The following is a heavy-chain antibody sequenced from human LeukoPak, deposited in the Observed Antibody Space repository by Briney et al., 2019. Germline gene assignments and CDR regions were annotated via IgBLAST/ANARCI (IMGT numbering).Heavy chain of an antibody. J-gene: IGHJ6*04. Sequence: GGSLRLSCAASGFTFSSYAMHWVRQAPGKGLEWVAVISYDGSNKYYADSVKGRFTISRDNSKNTLYLQMNSLRAEDTAVYYCAKDLVVSRTYDFSPLDVWGKGTTVTVSS. D-gene: IGHD3-3*01. V-gene: IGHV3-30-3*01. CDR1: GFTFSSYA. CDR3: AKDLVVSRTYDFSPLDV. CDR2: ISYDGSNK.